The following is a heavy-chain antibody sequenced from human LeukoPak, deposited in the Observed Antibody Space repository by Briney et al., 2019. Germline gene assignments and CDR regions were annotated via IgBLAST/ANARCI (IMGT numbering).Heavy chain of an antibody. Sequence: PGGSLRLSCAASGFTFSSYAMSWVRQAPGKGLEWVSAISGSGGSTYYADSVKGRFTISRDNSKNTLYLQMNSLRAEDTAVYYCAKEYDFWSGYYEYYFDYWGQGTLVTVSS. CDR2: ISGSGGST. CDR1: GFTFSSYA. V-gene: IGHV3-23*01. D-gene: IGHD3-3*01. J-gene: IGHJ4*02. CDR3: AKEYDFWSGYYEYYFDY.